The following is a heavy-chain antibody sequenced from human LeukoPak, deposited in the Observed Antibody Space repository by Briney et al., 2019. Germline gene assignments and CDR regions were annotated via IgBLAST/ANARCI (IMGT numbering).Heavy chain of an antibody. D-gene: IGHD3-22*01. CDR2: ISAYNGNT. CDR3: ARGLMRYYYDSSGYYDVEAFDI. V-gene: IGHV1-18*01. CDR1: GYTFTSYG. J-gene: IGHJ3*02. Sequence: GASVKVSCKASGYTFTSYGISWVRQAPGQGLEWMGWISAYNGNTNYAQKLQGRVTMTTDTSTSTAYMELSRLRSDDTAVYYCARGLMRYYYDSSGYYDVEAFDIWGQGTMVTVSS.